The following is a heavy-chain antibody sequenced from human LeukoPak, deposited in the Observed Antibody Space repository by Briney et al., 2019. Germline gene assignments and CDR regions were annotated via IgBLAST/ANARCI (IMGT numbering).Heavy chain of an antibody. V-gene: IGHV3-21*01. D-gene: IGHD3-10*01. CDR3: ARVHGSGSYSADDY. Sequence: GGSLPLSCVTAGMTLSNYGVGWVRPDPGLGLEWVSYTCSRSSSIYYADSVKGRFTISRDNAKNSLYLQMNSLRAEDTAVYYCARVHGSGSYSADDYWGQGTLVTVSS. CDR2: TCSRSSSI. CDR1: GMTLSNYG. J-gene: IGHJ4*02.